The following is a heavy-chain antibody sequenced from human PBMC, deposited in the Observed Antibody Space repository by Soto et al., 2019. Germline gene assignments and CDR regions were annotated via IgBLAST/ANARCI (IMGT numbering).Heavy chain of an antibody. V-gene: IGHV3-23*01. D-gene: IGHD3-22*01. CDR3: AKDNYYD. CDR2: ITDSGDGT. Sequence: EVQLLESGGGLVQPGGSLRLSCAASGFTFSSYAITWVRQALGKGLEWVSGITDSGDGTYYSDSVKGRFTISRDNSKNTVFLQMNSLRAEDTAIYYCAKDNYYDWGQGTLVTVSS. J-gene: IGHJ4*02. CDR1: GFTFSSYA.